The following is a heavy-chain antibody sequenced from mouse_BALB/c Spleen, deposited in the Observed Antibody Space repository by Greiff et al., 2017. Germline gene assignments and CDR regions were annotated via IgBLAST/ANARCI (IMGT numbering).Heavy chain of an antibody. CDR3: AREVRRGYYAMDY. J-gene: IGHJ4*01. CDR1: GYSFTGYF. D-gene: IGHD2-14*01. Sequence: VQLQQSGPELVKPGASVKISCKASGYSFTGYFMNWVMQSHGKSLEWIGRINPYNGDTFYNQKFKGKATLTVDKSSSTAHMELRSLASEDSAVYYCAREVRRGYYAMDYWGQGTSVTVSS. V-gene: IGHV1-20*02. CDR2: INPYNGDT.